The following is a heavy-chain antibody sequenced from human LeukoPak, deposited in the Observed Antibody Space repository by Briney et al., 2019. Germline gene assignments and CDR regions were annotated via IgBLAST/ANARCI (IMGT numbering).Heavy chain of an antibody. CDR2: IYPGDSDT. D-gene: IGHD3-16*02. Sequence: GESLKISCKGSGYSFTSYWIGWVRQMPGKGLEWMGIIYPGDSDTRYSPSFQGQVTISADKSISTAYLQWSSLKASDTAMYYCARQPQGPQYYDYVWGSYRQIPQYHYYFDYWGQGTLVTVSS. V-gene: IGHV5-51*01. J-gene: IGHJ4*02. CDR3: ARQPQGPQYYDYVWGSYRQIPQYHYYFDY. CDR1: GYSFTSYW.